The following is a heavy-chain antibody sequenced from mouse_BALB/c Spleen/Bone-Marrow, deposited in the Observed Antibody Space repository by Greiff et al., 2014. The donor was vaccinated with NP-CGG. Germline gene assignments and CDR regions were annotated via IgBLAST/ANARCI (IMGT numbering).Heavy chain of an antibody. Sequence: VKLVESGPELVSPGVSVKIFCKAFGYTFTDYAIHWVKQSHSKSLEWIGIISTYSANTNYNQKFKGKATMTVDKSSSTAYMELARLTFEDSAIYFCARDISGYVRAMDYWGQGTSVTVSS. J-gene: IGHJ4*01. D-gene: IGHD3-2*01. CDR2: ISTYSANT. V-gene: IGHV1-67*01. CDR3: ARDISGYVRAMDY. CDR1: GYTFTDYA.